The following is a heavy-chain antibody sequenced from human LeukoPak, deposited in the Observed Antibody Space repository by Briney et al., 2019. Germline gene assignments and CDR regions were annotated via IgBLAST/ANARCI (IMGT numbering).Heavy chain of an antibody. J-gene: IGHJ4*02. CDR3: ARAESSDSSGYYYSPD. CDR2: IIPILGIA. CDR1: GGTFSSYA. D-gene: IGHD3-22*01. Sequence: GASVKVSCKASGGTFSSYAISWVRQAPGQGLEWMGRIIPILGIANYAQKFQGRVTITADKSTSTAYMELSSLRSEDTAVYYCARAESSDSSGYYYSPDWGQGTLVTVSS. V-gene: IGHV1-69*04.